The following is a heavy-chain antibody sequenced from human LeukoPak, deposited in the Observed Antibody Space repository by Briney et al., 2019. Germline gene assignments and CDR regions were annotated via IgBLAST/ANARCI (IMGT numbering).Heavy chain of an antibody. CDR1: GGTFSSYA. CDR3: ASGRDYGDERGAFDI. CDR2: IIPIFGTA. D-gene: IGHD4-17*01. V-gene: IGHV1-69*05. J-gene: IGHJ3*02. Sequence: ASVKVSCKASGGTFSSYAISWVRQAPGQGLEWMGGIIPIFGTANYAQKFQGRVTMTRDTSISTAYMELSSLRSDDTAVYYCASGRDYGDERGAFDIWGQGTMVTVSS.